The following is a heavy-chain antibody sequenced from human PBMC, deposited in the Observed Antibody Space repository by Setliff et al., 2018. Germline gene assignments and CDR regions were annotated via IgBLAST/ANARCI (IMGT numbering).Heavy chain of an antibody. D-gene: IGHD3-3*01. V-gene: IGHV1-69*10. CDR2: IIPILGIA. CDR3: ARDRGVGGYNFWSGTTTYYFDY. J-gene: IGHJ4*02. CDR1: GGTFSSYA. Sequence: ASVKVSCKASGGTFSSYAISWVRQAPGQGLEWMGGIIPILGIANYAQKLQGRVTMTTDTSTSTAYMELRSLRPDDTAVYYCARDRGVGGYNFWSGTTTYYFDYWGQGTLVTVSS.